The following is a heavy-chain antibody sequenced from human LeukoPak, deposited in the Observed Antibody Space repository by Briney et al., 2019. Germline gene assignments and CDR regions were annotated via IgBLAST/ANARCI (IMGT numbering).Heavy chain of an antibody. CDR2: IYYSRST. V-gene: IGHV4-39*01. J-gene: IGHJ4*02. CDR1: GGSISSTNSS. CDR3: ARPGAWGSLDY. Sequence: PSETLSLTCTVSGGSISSTNSSGAWIRQPPGKGLEWIGTIYYSRSTYYNPSLRSRVTISVDTSKNQFSLKLSSVTAADTAVYYCARPGAWGSLDYWGQGTLVTVSS. D-gene: IGHD3-10*01.